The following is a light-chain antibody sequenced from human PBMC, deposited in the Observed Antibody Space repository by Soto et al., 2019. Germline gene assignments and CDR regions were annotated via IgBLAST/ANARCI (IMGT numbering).Light chain of an antibody. Sequence: ESVLTQSPATLSLSPGERATPCCRASQSVSSYLAWYQQKPGQAPRLLIYGISSRATGIPDRFSGSGSGTDFTLTISRLEPEDFAVYYCEQYGSSPRTFGQGTKVDIK. CDR1: QSVSSY. CDR3: EQYGSSPRT. J-gene: IGKJ1*01. V-gene: IGKV3-20*01. CDR2: GIS.